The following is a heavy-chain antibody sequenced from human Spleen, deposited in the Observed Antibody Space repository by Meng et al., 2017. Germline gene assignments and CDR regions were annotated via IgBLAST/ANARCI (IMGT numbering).Heavy chain of an antibody. CDR2: FDPEDGET. D-gene: IGHD6-13*01. V-gene: IGHV1-24*01. J-gene: IGHJ6*02. CDR3: ARELGIAASRGMDV. CDR1: GYTLTELS. Sequence: ASVKVSCKVSGYTLTELSMHWVRQAPGKGLEWMGGFDPEDGETIYAQKFQGRVTMTEDTSTDTAYMELRSLRSDDTAVYYCARELGIAASRGMDVWGQGTTVTVSS.